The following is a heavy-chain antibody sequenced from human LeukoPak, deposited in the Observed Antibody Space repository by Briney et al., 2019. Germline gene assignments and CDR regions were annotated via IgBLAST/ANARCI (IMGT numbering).Heavy chain of an antibody. V-gene: IGHV1-2*02. Sequence: ASVKVSCKAFGYTFTGYYMHWVRQAPGQGLEWMGWINPNSGGTNYAQKFQGRVTMTRDTSISTAYMELSRLRSDDTAVYYCARDPFCSSTSCYSYYYYGMDVWGQGTTVTVSS. D-gene: IGHD2-2*01. J-gene: IGHJ6*02. CDR2: INPNSGGT. CDR3: ARDPFCSSTSCYSYYYYGMDV. CDR1: GYTFTGYY.